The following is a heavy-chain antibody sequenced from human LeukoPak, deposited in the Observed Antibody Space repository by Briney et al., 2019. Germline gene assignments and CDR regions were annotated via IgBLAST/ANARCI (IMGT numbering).Heavy chain of an antibody. CDR3: ARSGLLWFGELITDHISDP. V-gene: IGHV4-4*07. D-gene: IGHD3-10*01. Sequence: PSETLSLTCTVSGGPISSYYWSWIRQPAGKGLEWIGRIYTSGSTNYNPSLKSRVTMSVDTSKNQFSLKLSSVTAADTAVYYCARSGLLWFGELITDHISDPWGQGTLVTVSS. CDR2: IYTSGST. J-gene: IGHJ5*02. CDR1: GGPISSYY.